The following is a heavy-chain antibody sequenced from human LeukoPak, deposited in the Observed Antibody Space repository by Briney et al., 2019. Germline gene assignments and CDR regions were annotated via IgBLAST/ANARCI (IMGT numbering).Heavy chain of an antibody. CDR3: AIIVGATRGAFDI. D-gene: IGHD1-26*01. CDR2: IIPIFGIA. CDR1: GGTFSSYA. Sequence: ASVKVSCKASGGTFSSYAISWVRQAPGQGLEWMGRIIPIFGIANYAQKFQGRVTITADKSTSTAYMELSSLRSEDTAVYYCAIIVGATRGAFDIWGQGTMVTVSS. J-gene: IGHJ3*02. V-gene: IGHV1-69*04.